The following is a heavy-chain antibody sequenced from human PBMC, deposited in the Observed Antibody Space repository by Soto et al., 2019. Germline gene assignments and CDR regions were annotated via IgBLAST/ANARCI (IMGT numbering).Heavy chain of an antibody. V-gene: IGHV3-11*06. CDR3: ARRRAAAGTLTFDY. CDR1: GFTFSDYY. D-gene: IGHD6-13*01. J-gene: IGHJ4*02. CDR2: ISSGSSYI. Sequence: GGSLRLSCAASGFTFSDYYMSWIRQAPGKGLEWVSYISSGSSYIYYADSVKGRFTISRDNAKNSLYLQMNTLRAEDTALYYCARRRAAAGTLTFDYCGQATRVTVSS.